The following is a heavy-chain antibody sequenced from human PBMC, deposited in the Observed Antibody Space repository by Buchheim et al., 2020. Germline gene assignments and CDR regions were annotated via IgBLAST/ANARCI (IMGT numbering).Heavy chain of an antibody. CDR2: VSTSSSAI. D-gene: IGHD4-17*01. J-gene: IGHJ4*02. V-gene: IGHV3-48*02. CDR1: GFTFSSYS. Sequence: EVQLVESGGGLVQPGGSLRLSCAASGFTFSSYSMNWVRQAPGKGLEWVSYVSTSSSAIYYEDSVKGRFTISRDNAKNSLYLQMNSLRDEDTAVYYCTRDRDYGDRPFGYWGQGTL. CDR3: TRDRDYGDRPFGY.